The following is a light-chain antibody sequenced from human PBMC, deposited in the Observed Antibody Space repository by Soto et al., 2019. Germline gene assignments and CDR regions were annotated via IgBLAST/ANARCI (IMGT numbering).Light chain of an antibody. CDR1: QSVSSSY. V-gene: IGKV3-20*01. J-gene: IGKJ1*01. CDR3: EHYGSSPPWT. CDR2: GAS. Sequence: EIVLTQSPGTLSLSPGERATLSCRASQSVSSSYLAWYQQKPGQAPRLIIYGASSRATGIPDRFSGSGSGTDFTLTISRLEADDLAVYYGEHYGSSPPWTVGQGTKVEIK.